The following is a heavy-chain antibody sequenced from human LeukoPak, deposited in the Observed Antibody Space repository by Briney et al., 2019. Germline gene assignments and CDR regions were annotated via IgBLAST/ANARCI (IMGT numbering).Heavy chain of an antibody. V-gene: IGHV4-39*07. CDR3: ARDSYDFWSGYFNWFDP. CDR2: IYYSGST. D-gene: IGHD3-3*01. J-gene: IGHJ5*02. CDR1: GGSISSSSYY. Sequence: SETLSLTCTVSGGSISSSSYYWGWIRQPPGKGLEWIGSIYYSGSTYYNPSLKSRVTISVDMSKNQFSLKLSSVTAADTAVYYCARDSYDFWSGYFNWFDPWGQGTLVTVSS.